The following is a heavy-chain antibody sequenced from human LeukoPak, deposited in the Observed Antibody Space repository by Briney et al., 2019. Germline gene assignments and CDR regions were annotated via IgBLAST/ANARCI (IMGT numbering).Heavy chain of an antibody. CDR1: GGSISSYY. Sequence: SETLSLTCTVSGGSISSYYWSWIRQPPGKGLEWIGYIYYSGSTNYNPSLKSRVTISVDTSKNQFSLKLSSVTAADTAVYYCARFKSARRFDYWGQGTLVTVSS. CDR2: IYYSGST. CDR3: ARFKSARRFDY. V-gene: IGHV4-59*01. J-gene: IGHJ4*02.